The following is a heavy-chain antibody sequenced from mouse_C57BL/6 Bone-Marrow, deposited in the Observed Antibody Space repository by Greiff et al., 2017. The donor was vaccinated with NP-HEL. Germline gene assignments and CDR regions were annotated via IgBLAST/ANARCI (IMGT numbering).Heavy chain of an antibody. D-gene: IGHD2-3*01. CDR1: GYSFTSYY. J-gene: IGHJ3*01. V-gene: IGHV1-66*01. CDR3: AVYDGYCSFAY. CDR2: IYPGSGNT. Sequence: QVQLQQSGPELVKPGASVKISCTASGYSFTSYYIHWVKQRPGQGLEWIGWIYPGSGNTKYNEKFKGKATLTADTSSSTAYMQLSSLTSEDSAVYYCAVYDGYCSFAYWGQGTLVTVSA.